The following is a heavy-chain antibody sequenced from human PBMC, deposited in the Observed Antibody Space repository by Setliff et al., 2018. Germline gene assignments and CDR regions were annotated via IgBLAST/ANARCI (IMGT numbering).Heavy chain of an antibody. D-gene: IGHD6-6*01. CDR3: ARGQATSSRSSLVY. Sequence: SETLSLTCTVSGFSINSGTHFWGWIRQPPGKGLEWIGFISYSGITTYNVSLKSRVSISVDTSKNQLSLTLSSVTAADTAVYYCARGQATSSRSSLVYWGQGMLVTVSS. J-gene: IGHJ4*02. CDR1: GFSINSGTHF. V-gene: IGHV4-61*01. CDR2: ISYSGIT.